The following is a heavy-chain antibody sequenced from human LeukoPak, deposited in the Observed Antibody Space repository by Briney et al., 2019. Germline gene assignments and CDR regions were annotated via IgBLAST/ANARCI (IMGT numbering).Heavy chain of an antibody. CDR3: ARADHYYDSSGYYYGTNWFDP. Sequence: PVASVKVSCKASGYTFTSYDINWVRQATGQGLEWMGWMNPNSGNTGYAQKFQGRVTITRNTSISTAYMELSSLRSEDTAVYYCARADHYYDSSGYYYGTNWFDPWGQGTLVTVSS. D-gene: IGHD3-22*01. J-gene: IGHJ5*02. CDR2: MNPNSGNT. V-gene: IGHV1-8*03. CDR1: GYTFTSYD.